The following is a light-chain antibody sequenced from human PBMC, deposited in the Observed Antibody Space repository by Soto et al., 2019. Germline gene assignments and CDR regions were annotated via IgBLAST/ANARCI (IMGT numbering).Light chain of an antibody. Sequence: QSVLTQPASVSGSTGQSVTISCTGTSTDVGAYNYVSWYQHHPGKAPKLILYEVSTRPSGVSNRFSGSKSGNTASMTISGPEDEDEDDYYCSSYTLSSPLVFGGGTKLTVL. CDR1: STDVGAYNY. V-gene: IGLV2-14*01. CDR3: SSYTLSSPLV. CDR2: EVS. J-gene: IGLJ3*02.